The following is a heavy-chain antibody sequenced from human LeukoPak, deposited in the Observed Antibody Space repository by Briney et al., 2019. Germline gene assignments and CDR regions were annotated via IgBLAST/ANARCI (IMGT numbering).Heavy chain of an antibody. CDR1: GFTFSSYG. J-gene: IGHJ4*02. Sequence: PGGSLRLSCAASGFTFSSYGMHWVRQAPGKGLEYVSATSSTGGSTYYANSVKGRFTISRDNSKNTLYLQMCSLRAEDMAVYYCARSLGWYYDFWSGYEGYYFDYWGQGTLVTVSS. V-gene: IGHV3-64*01. D-gene: IGHD3-3*01. CDR3: ARSLGWYYDFWSGYEGYYFDY. CDR2: TSSTGGST.